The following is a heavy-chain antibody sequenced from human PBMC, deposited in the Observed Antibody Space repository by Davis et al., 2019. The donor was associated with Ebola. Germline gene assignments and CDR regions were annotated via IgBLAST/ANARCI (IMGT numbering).Heavy chain of an antibody. CDR2: ISYDGSNK. D-gene: IGHD3-10*01. V-gene: IGHV3-30-3*01. Sequence: PGGSLRLSCAASGFTSSSYAMHWVRQAPGKGLEWVAVISYDGSNKYYADSVKGRFTISRDNSKNTLYLQMNSLRAEDTAVYYCARERLISYYGSGSPLGLDYWGQGTLVTVSS. CDR1: GFTSSSYA. CDR3: ARERLISYYGSGSPLGLDY. J-gene: IGHJ4*02.